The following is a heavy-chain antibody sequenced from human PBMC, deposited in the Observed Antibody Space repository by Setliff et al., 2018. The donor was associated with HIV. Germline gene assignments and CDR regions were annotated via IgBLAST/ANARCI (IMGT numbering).Heavy chain of an antibody. J-gene: IGHJ4*02. Sequence: SDTLSLTCTSSGDSISGYYWSWIRQSPGKGLEWIGYIYYRGITTYNPSLKSRVTISIDTSKNQFSLRLHSVTAADTAVYYCARDPPGYGDSNDYWGQGTLVTVSS. CDR3: ARDPPGYGDSNDY. V-gene: IGHV4-59*01. CDR1: GDSISGYY. D-gene: IGHD4-17*01. CDR2: IYYRGIT.